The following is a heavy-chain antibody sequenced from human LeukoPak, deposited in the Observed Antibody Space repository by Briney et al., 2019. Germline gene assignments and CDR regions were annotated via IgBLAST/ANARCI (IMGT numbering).Heavy chain of an antibody. D-gene: IGHD2-8*01. CDR1: GGSFSGYY. Sequence: SETLSLTCAVYGGSFSGYYWSWIRQPPGKGLEWIGEINHSGSTNYNPSLKSRVTISVDTSKNQFSLKLSSVTAADTAVYYCARRVGWLTWAFDIWGQGTMVTVSS. CDR3: ARRVGWLTWAFDI. V-gene: IGHV4-34*01. J-gene: IGHJ3*02. CDR2: INHSGST.